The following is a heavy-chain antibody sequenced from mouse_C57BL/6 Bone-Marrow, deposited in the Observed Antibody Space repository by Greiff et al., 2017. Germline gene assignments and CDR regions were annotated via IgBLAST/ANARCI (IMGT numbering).Heavy chain of an antibody. J-gene: IGHJ4*01. CDR2: IDPSDSYT. D-gene: IGHD2-4*01. Sequence: QVQLQQPGAELVKPGASVKLSCKASGYTFTSYWMHWVKQRPGRGLEWIGRIDPSDSYTNYNQKFKGKSTLTVDKSSSTAYMQLSSLTSEDSAVYYCAREDDYGNYYAMDYWGQGTSVTVSS. CDR3: AREDDYGNYYAMDY. CDR1: GYTFTSYW. V-gene: IGHV1-69*01.